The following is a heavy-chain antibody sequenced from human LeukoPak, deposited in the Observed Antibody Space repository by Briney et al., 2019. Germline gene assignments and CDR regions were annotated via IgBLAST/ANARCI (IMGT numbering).Heavy chain of an antibody. J-gene: IGHJ4*02. Sequence: GGSLRLSCAASGFTLSSYAMSWVRQAPGKGLEWVSAISGSGGSTYYADSVKGRFTISRDNSKNTLYLQMNSLRAEDTAVYYCAKVSYYDSSGYYYWGQGTLVTVSS. CDR3: AKVSYYDSSGYYY. V-gene: IGHV3-23*01. D-gene: IGHD3-22*01. CDR1: GFTLSSYA. CDR2: ISGSGGST.